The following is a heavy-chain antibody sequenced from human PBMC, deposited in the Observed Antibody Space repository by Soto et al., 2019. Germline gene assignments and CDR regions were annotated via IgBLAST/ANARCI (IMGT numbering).Heavy chain of an antibody. J-gene: IGHJ6*03. CDR2: ISWNSGSI. V-gene: IGHV3-9*01. Sequence: EVQLVESGGGLVQPGRSLRLSCAASGFTFDDYAMHWVRQAPGKGLEWVSGISWNSGSIGYADSVKGRFTISRDNAKNSLYLQMNSLRAEDTALYYCAGGRARSIFGVVITEHYMDVWGKGTTVTVSS. CDR3: AGGRARSIFGVVITEHYMDV. D-gene: IGHD3-3*01. CDR1: GFTFDDYA.